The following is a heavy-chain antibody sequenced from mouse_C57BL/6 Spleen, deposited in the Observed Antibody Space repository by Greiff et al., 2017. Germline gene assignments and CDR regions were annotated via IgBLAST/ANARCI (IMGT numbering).Heavy chain of an antibody. Sequence: QVQLQQSGAELARPGASVKMSCKASGYTFTSYTMHWVKQRPGQGLEWIGNINPSSGYTKYNQKFKDKATLTADKSSSTAYMQLSSLTSEDSAVYYCARRITTGYFDVWGTGTTVTVSS. D-gene: IGHD1-1*01. V-gene: IGHV1-4*01. CDR2: INPSSGYT. J-gene: IGHJ1*03. CDR1: GYTFTSYT. CDR3: ARRITTGYFDV.